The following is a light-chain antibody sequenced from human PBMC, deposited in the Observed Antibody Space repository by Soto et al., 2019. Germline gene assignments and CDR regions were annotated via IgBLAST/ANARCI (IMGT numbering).Light chain of an antibody. CDR1: RNINGNY. V-gene: IGKV3-20*01. J-gene: IGKJ1*01. Sequence: EIVLTQSPGTLSLSPGERATLSCMASRNINGNYLGWYQLKRGQAPRLLIYGTSTRATGIPDRFSGSGSGTDFTLTISRLEPEDFAVYYCQQYGSSPWPFGQGTKVDI. CDR2: GTS. CDR3: QQYGSSPWP.